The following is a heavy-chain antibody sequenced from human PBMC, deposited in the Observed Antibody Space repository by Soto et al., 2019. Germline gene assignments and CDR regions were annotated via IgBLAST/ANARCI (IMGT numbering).Heavy chain of an antibody. J-gene: IGHJ6*02. CDR1: GGTFSSYA. Sequence: SVKVSCKESGGTFSSYAIRWVRQDPGQGLEWMGGIIPIFGTANYAQKFQGRVTITADESTSTAYMELSSLRSEDTAVYYCAREYYDILTGYLMDVWGQGTTVTVSS. CDR3: AREYYDILTGYLMDV. D-gene: IGHD3-9*01. V-gene: IGHV1-69*13. CDR2: IIPIFGTA.